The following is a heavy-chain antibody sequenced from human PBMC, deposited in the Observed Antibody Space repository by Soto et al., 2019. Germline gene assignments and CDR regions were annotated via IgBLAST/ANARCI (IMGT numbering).Heavy chain of an antibody. CDR3: AGGGAYCSSPSCYQHYFDY. CDR1: GFTFSSYW. J-gene: IGHJ4*02. D-gene: IGHD2-2*01. Sequence: GGSLRLSCAASGFTFSSYWMTWVRQAPGKGLEWVASIKQDGSEKYYVDSVKGRFTISRDNAKNSLYVQMNSLRAEDTAVYYCAGGGAYCSSPSCYQHYFDYWGQGTLVTVSS. V-gene: IGHV3-7*01. CDR2: IKQDGSEK.